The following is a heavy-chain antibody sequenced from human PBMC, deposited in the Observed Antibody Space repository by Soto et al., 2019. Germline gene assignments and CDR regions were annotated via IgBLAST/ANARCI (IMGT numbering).Heavy chain of an antibody. CDR3: ARDASSGGMDV. CDR1: GGSIINYY. V-gene: IGHV4-59*01. Sequence: SETLSLTCTVSGGSIINYYWSWVRQSPGKGLEWIAYISYTGSTNYNPSLKSRVTISVDTSKNQFSLNLTSVTAADSAVYYCARDASSGGMDVWGQGTTVTVSS. J-gene: IGHJ6*02. CDR2: ISYTGST. D-gene: IGHD3-10*01.